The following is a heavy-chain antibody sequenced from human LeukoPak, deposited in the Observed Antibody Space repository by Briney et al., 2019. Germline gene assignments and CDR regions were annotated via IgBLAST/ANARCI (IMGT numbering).Heavy chain of an antibody. V-gene: IGHV4-59*08. D-gene: IGHD1-14*01. CDR3: ARHLYKVHHFDF. Sequence: SETLSLTCTVSGGSISSYYWSWIRQPPGKGLEWIGYIYYSGSTNYNPSLKSRVTISVDTSKNQFSLKLSSVTAADTAVYYCARHLYKVHHFDFWGQGTLVTVSS. CDR1: GGSISSYY. J-gene: IGHJ4*02. CDR2: IYYSGST.